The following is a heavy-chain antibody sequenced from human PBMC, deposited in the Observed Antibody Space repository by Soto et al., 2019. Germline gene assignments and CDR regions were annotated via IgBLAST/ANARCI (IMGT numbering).Heavy chain of an antibody. CDR3: AQDLTHTSSSSGYYGMDV. V-gene: IGHV3-30*18. D-gene: IGHD6-19*01. CDR1: GFTFSSYC. CDR2: ISYDGSNK. Sequence: CLTPSFVASGFTFSSYCMHWVRQAPGKGLEWVAVISYDGSNKYYADSVKGRFTISRDNSKNTLYLQMNSLRAEDTAVYYCAQDLTHTSSSSGYYGMDVCGQRTTVTVSS. J-gene: IGHJ6*02.